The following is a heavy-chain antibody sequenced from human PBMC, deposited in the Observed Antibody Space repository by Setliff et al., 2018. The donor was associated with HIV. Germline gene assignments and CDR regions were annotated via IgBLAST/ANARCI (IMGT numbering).Heavy chain of an antibody. CDR1: GYAFTNNY. Sequence: ASVKVSCKASGYAFTNNYIHWVRQAPGQGLAWVGMINPSVGSTNYAQKFQGRVTMTRDTSTSTVYLHLSGLRSEDTAMYYCARASPTTVVTLIDYWGQGTLVTVTS. CDR3: ARASPTTVVTLIDY. CDR2: INPSVGST. V-gene: IGHV1-46*01. D-gene: IGHD2-21*02. J-gene: IGHJ4*02.